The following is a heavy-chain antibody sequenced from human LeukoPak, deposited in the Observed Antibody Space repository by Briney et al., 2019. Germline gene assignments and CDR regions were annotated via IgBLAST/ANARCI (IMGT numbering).Heavy chain of an antibody. CDR1: GVSISSSSYY. V-gene: IGHV4-39*01. J-gene: IGHJ5*02. Sequence: SETLSLTCTASGVSISSSSYYWGWIRQPPGKGLEWIGTIYYSGSTYYNPSLKSRVTISVDTSKNQFSLKLTSVTAADRAVYYCARIPGGALNWFDPWGQGTLVTVSS. CDR2: IYYSGST. CDR3: ARIPGGALNWFDP. D-gene: IGHD2-2*02.